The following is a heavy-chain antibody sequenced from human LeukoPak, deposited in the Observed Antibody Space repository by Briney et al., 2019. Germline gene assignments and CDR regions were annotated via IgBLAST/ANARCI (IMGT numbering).Heavy chain of an antibody. CDR2: ISGSGGST. J-gene: IGHJ6*03. CDR1: GFTFSSYV. V-gene: IGHV3-23*01. D-gene: IGHD1-1*01. Sequence: GGSLRLSCAASGFTFSSYVMSWVRQAPGKGLEWVSGISGSGGSTYYADSVKGRFTISRDNSKNTLYLQMNSLGAEDTAVYYCATTLLRTSTYMGVWGKGTTVTVSS. CDR3: ATTLLRTSTYMGV.